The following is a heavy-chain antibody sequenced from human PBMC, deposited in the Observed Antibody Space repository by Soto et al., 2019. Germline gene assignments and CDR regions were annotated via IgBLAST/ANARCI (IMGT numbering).Heavy chain of an antibody. J-gene: IGHJ6*02. CDR1: GFTFDDYT. D-gene: IGHD3-16*01. Sequence: EVQLVESGGVVVQPGGSLRLSCAASGFTFDDYTMHWVRQAPGKGLEWVSLISWDGGSTYYADSVKGRFTISRDNSKNSLYLQMNSLRTEDTALYYCAKDSRLGGNYYYYGMDVWGQGTTVTVSS. CDR2: ISWDGGST. V-gene: IGHV3-43*01. CDR3: AKDSRLGGNYYYYGMDV.